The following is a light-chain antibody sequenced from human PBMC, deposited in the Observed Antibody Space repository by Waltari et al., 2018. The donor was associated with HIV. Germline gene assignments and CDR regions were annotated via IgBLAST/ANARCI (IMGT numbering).Light chain of an antibody. CDR3: QQRSNWPLRFT. Sequence: APRLLIYDASNSSTVIPARVSGSGSGTDFTLTISSLEPEDFAVYYCQQRSNWPLRFTFSPETKVDIK. V-gene: IGKV3-11*01. J-gene: IGKJ3*01. CDR2: DAS.